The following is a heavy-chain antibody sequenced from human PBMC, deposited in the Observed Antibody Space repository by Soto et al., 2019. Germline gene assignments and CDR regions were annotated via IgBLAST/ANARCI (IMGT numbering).Heavy chain of an antibody. Sequence: GGSLRLSCAASGFTFSSYSMNWVRQAPGKGLEWVSYISSSSSTIYYADSVKGRFTTSRDNAKNSLYLQMNSLRAEDTAVYYCARDREPLGSYPKESIGPDYWGQGTLVTVSS. V-gene: IGHV3-48*01. J-gene: IGHJ4*02. D-gene: IGHD3-16*02. CDR1: GFTFSSYS. CDR2: ISSSSSTI. CDR3: ARDREPLGSYPKESIGPDY.